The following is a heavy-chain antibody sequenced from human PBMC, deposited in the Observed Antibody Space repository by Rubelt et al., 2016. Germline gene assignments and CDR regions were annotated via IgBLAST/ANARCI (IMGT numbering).Heavy chain of an antibody. Sequence: QVQLQQWGAGLLKPSETLSLTCAVYGGSIDSNSFYWGWIRQPPGKGLEWIASVSYSGTAYYHPSLKSRVTISVDTSRNQGSLNLNAVTAADTDVYYWARHATTDRSLDPWGQGTLVSVSS. V-gene: IGHV4-39*01. CDR3: ARHATTDRSLDP. J-gene: IGHJ5*02. CDR1: GGSIDSNSFY. D-gene: IGHD4-11*01. CDR2: VSYSGTA.